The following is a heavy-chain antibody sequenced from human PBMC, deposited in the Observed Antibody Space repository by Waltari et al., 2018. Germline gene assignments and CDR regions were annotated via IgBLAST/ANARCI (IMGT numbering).Heavy chain of an antibody. CDR2: ICSAGNT. CDR3: VKEGVPTPGNWYFDL. D-gene: IGHD1-1*01. CDR1: GFTFSSYD. V-gene: IGHV3-13*01. Sequence: EVQLVESGGGLVQPGGSLRLSCAASGFTFSSYDMHWVRQVTGKRVGWVSAICSAGNTSFAGSVTGRFTISRENAKNSMYLQMNSLTAGDAAVYYCVKEGVPTPGNWYFDLWGRGTLVTVSS. J-gene: IGHJ2*01.